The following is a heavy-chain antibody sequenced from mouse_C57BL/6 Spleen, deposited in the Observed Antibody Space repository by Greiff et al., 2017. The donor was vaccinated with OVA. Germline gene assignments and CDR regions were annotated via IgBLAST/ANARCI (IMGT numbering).Heavy chain of an antibody. CDR1: GYTFTDYY. J-gene: IGHJ4*01. D-gene: IGHD1-1*01. CDR3: ARKGDYYGSAKDY. V-gene: IGHV1-19*01. Sequence: VQLQQSGPVLVKPGASVKMSCKASGYTFTDYYMNWVKQSHGKSLEWIGVINPYNGGTSYNQKFKGKATLTVDKSSSTAYMELNSLTSEDSAVYYSARKGDYYGSAKDYWGQGTSVTVSS. CDR2: INPYNGGT.